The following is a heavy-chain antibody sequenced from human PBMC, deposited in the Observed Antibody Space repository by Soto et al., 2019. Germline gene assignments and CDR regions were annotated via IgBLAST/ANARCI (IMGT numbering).Heavy chain of an antibody. CDR1: GGSFSGYY. D-gene: IGHD3-22*01. Sequence: QVQLQQWGAGLLKPSETLSLTCAVYGGSFSGYYWSWIRQPPGKGLEWIGEINHSGSTNYNPSLKRRVTISVDTSKNQFSLKLSSVTAADTAVYYCARGEDYEQYYYDSSGLNWFDPWGQGTLVTVSS. V-gene: IGHV4-34*01. CDR3: ARGEDYEQYYYDSSGLNWFDP. CDR2: INHSGST. J-gene: IGHJ5*02.